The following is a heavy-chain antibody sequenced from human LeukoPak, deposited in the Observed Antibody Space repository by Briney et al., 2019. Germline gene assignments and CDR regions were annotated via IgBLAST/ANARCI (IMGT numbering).Heavy chain of an antibody. J-gene: IGHJ6*03. CDR1: GYTFTSYY. V-gene: IGHV1-69*13. CDR3: ARDNYYYYMDV. Sequence: EASVKVSCKASGYTFTSYYMHWVRQAPGQGLEWMGGIIPIFGTANYAQKFQGRVTITADESTSTAYMELSSLRSEDTAVYYCARDNYYYYMDVWGKGTTVTVS. CDR2: IIPIFGTA.